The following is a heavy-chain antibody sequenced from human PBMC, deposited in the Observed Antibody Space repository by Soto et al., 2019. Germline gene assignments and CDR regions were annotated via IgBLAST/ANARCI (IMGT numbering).Heavy chain of an antibody. CDR3: ARDSAPAKDYYYYMDV. D-gene: IGHD3-10*01. CDR1: GFTFSSYD. Sequence: VGSLRLSCAASGFTFSSYDMHWVRQTTGKGLEWVSAIGTAGDTYYPGSVKGRFTISRENAKNSLYLQMNSLRAGDTAVYYCARDSAPAKDYYYYMDVWGKGTTVTVSS. CDR2: IGTAGDT. V-gene: IGHV3-13*01. J-gene: IGHJ6*03.